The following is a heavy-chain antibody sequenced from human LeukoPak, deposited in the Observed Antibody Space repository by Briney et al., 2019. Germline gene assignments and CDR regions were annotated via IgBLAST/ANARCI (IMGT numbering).Heavy chain of an antibody. D-gene: IGHD6-6*01. V-gene: IGHV1-69*13. CDR2: IIPIFGTA. CDR3: ASTALGSSSRAPGPEFDY. Sequence: SVEVSCKASGGTFSSYAISWVRQAPGQGLEWMGGIIPIFGTANYAQKFQGRVTITADESTSTAYMELSSLRSEDTAVYYCASTALGSSSRAPGPEFDYWGQGTLVTVSS. J-gene: IGHJ4*02. CDR1: GGTFSSYA.